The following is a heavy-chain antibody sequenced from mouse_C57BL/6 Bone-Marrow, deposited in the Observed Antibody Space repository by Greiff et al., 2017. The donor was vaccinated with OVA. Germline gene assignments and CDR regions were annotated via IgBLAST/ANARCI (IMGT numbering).Heavy chain of an antibody. CDR1: GYTFTSYW. Sequence: QVQLQQPGAELVKPGASVKLSCKASGYTFTSYWMQWVKQRPGQGLEWIGEIDPSDSYTNYNKKFKGKATLTVDTSSSTAYMQLSSLPSEDSAVKHRERGGIFNAMEYRGQGTSVTVSP. V-gene: IGHV1-50*01. CDR3: ERGGIFNAMEY. J-gene: IGHJ4*01. CDR2: IDPSDSYT.